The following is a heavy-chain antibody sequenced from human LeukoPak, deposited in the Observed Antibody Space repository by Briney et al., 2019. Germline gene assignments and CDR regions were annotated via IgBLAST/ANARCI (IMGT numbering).Heavy chain of an antibody. Sequence: SETLSLTCAVYGGSFSGYYWSWIRQPPGKGLEWIGEINHSGSTNYNPSLKSRVTISVDTSKNQFSLKLSSVTAADTAVYYCAKDRVPLYGDLINWFDPWGQGTLVTVSS. V-gene: IGHV4-34*01. J-gene: IGHJ5*02. D-gene: IGHD4-17*01. CDR2: INHSGST. CDR1: GGSFSGYY. CDR3: AKDRVPLYGDLINWFDP.